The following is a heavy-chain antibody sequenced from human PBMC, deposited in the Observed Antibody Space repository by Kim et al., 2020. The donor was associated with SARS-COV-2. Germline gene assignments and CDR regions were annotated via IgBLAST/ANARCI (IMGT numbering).Heavy chain of an antibody. D-gene: IGHD1-26*01. CDR2: IRTKGDSYAT. CDR3: TRGPPYSQSYWDAFDI. CDR1: EFSFSDST. Sequence: GGSLRLSCEVSEFSFSDSTMHWVRQASGKGLEWVGRIRTKGDSYATVYAASVKGRFTISRDDSKNTAYLQMNSLKTEDTAVYYCTRGPPYSQSYWDAFDIWGQVTKVTVSS. J-gene: IGHJ3*02. V-gene: IGHV3-73*01.